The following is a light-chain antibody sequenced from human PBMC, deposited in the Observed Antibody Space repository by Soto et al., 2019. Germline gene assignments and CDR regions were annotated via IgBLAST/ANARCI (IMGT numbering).Light chain of an antibody. CDR2: ATS. CDR1: QDIRTE. Sequence: AIQMTQSPSSLSASVGDRVTITCRASQDIRTELGWYQQKPGNAPKLLIYATSILQSGAPSRFSGIGSGTDFTLTISSLQPEDFATYYCLQDYRYPRTFGQGTKVEIK. V-gene: IGKV1-6*01. CDR3: LQDYRYPRT. J-gene: IGKJ1*01.